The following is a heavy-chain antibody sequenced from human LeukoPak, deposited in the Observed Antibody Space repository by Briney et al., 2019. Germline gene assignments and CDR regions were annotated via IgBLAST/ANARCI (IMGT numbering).Heavy chain of an antibody. Sequence: PSETLSLTCTVSGGSVSSGSYYWSWIRQPPGKGLEWIGYIYYSGSTNYNPSLKSRVTISVDTSKNQFSLKLSSVTAADTAVYYCARDRYYDSSGYTYWGQGTLVTVAS. CDR1: GGSVSSGSYY. J-gene: IGHJ4*02. D-gene: IGHD3-22*01. V-gene: IGHV4-61*01. CDR3: ARDRYYDSSGYTY. CDR2: IYYSGST.